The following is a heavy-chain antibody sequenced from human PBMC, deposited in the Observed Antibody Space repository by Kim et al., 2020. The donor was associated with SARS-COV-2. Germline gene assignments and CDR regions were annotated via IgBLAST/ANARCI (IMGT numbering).Heavy chain of an antibody. J-gene: IGHJ4*02. CDR3: ARDVIVGATAFDY. Sequence: YTPPPKSRVTIPVDTSKNQFSLKLSSVTAADTAVYYCARDVIVGATAFDYWGQGTLVTVSS. D-gene: IGHD1-26*01. V-gene: IGHV4-30-2*04.